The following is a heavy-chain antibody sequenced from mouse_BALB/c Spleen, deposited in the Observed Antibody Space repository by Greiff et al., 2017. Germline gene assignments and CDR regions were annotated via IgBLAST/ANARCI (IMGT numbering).Heavy chain of an antibody. Sequence: QVQLKESGAELVRPGTSVKVSCKASGYAFTNYLIEWVKQRPGQGLEWIGVINPGSGGTNYNEKFKGKATLTADKSSSTAYMQLSSLTSDDSAVYFCARSDPVAYWGQGTLVTVSA. CDR1: GYAFTNYL. CDR2: INPGSGGT. V-gene: IGHV1-54*01. CDR3: ARSDPVAY. J-gene: IGHJ3*01.